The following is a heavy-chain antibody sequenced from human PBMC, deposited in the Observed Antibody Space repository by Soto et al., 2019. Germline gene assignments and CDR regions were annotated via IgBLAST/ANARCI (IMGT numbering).Heavy chain of an antibody. CDR1: GYSFTSYW. V-gene: IGHV5-10-1*01. J-gene: IGHJ6*02. CDR3: ARRSITIFGVVITSYGMDV. Sequence: GESLKISCKGSGYSFTSYWISWVRQMPGKGLEWMGRIDPSDSYTNYSPSFQGHVTISADKSISTAYLQWSSLKASDTAMYYCARRSITIFGVVITSYGMDVWGQGTTVTVSS. D-gene: IGHD3-3*01. CDR2: IDPSDSYT.